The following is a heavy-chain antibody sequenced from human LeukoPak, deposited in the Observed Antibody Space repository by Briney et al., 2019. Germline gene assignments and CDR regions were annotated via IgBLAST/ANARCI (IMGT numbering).Heavy chain of an antibody. D-gene: IGHD3-22*01. Sequence: SETLSLTCTVSGGSISSYYWSWIRQPPGKGLEGIGYIYYSGSTNYNPYLKSRVTISVDTSKNQFSLKLSSVTAADTAVYYCARERSDYYDSSDAFDIWGQGTMVTVSS. V-gene: IGHV4-59*08. CDR1: GGSISSYY. J-gene: IGHJ3*02. CDR2: IYYSGST. CDR3: ARERSDYYDSSDAFDI.